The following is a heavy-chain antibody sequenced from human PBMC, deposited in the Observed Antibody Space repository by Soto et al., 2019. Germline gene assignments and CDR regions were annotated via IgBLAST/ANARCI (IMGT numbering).Heavy chain of an antibody. CDR3: AAVPYYDDTGGSYFAY. D-gene: IGHD3-22*01. J-gene: IGHJ4*02. Sequence: QMQLVQSGPEVKKPGTSVKVSCKASGFTFPSSAVQWVRQARGQRLEWIARIVVGSGNTNYAQKFHQRLTISRDMPTNTTYRELSSQRSEDTAVYYCAAVPYYDDTGGSYFAYWGQGTLVTVSS. CDR2: IVVGSGNT. V-gene: IGHV1-58*01. CDR1: GFTFPSSA.